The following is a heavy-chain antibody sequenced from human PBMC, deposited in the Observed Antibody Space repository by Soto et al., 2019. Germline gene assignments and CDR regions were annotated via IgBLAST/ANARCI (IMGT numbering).Heavy chain of an antibody. CDR3: ARDRTSVNWYFDI. CDR1: GDSISSYY. D-gene: IGHD2-2*01. J-gene: IGHJ2*01. CDR2: IHYTGNT. V-gene: IGHV4-59*01. Sequence: QVQLQESGPGLVKPSETLSLTCTVSGDSISSYYWSWIRQPPGKGLEWIGYIHYTGNTNHNPSLQSLVSISVDTAKNQFSLKWSAVTAADTAVYYCARDRTSVNWYFDIWGRGPLVSVSS.